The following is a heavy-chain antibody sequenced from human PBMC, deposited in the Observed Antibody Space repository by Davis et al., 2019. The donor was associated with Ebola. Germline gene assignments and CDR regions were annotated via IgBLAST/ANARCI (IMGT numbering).Heavy chain of an antibody. CDR2: INHSGST. CDR3: ARGRGYGRYDFWSGSNWFDP. Sequence: PSATLSPTCAVYGGSFSGYYRSWIRQLPGKGLEWIGEINHSGSTNYNPSLKSRVTISVDTSKNQFSLKLSSVTAADTAVYYCARGRGYGRYDFWSGSNWFDPWGQGTLVTVSS. J-gene: IGHJ5*02. V-gene: IGHV4-34*01. CDR1: GGSFSGYY. D-gene: IGHD3-3*01.